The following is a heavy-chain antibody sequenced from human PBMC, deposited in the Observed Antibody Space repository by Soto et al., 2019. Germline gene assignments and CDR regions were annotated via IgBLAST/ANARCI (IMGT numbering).Heavy chain of an antibody. D-gene: IGHD2-15*01. J-gene: IGHJ4*02. Sequence: EVQLLESGGGLVQPGGSLRLSCAASGFTFSSYALSWVRQAPGKGLEWVSAISGRGGSTYYADSVKGRFTNSRDNSKNTLYLQMNSLRAEDTAVYYCALKGVVVVAAVTDWGQGTLVTVSS. CDR3: ALKGVVVVAAVTD. V-gene: IGHV3-23*01. CDR1: GFTFSSYA. CDR2: ISGRGGST.